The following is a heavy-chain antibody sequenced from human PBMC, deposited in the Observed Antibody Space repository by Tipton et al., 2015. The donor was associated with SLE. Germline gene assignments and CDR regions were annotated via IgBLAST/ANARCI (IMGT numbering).Heavy chain of an antibody. CDR1: GFTFSSYA. CDR2: ISYDGSNK. J-gene: IGHJ5*02. V-gene: IGHV3-30*04. CDR3: ARERITIFGVVTSPWFDP. Sequence: RSLRLSCAASGFTFSSYAMHWVRQAPGKGLEWVAVISYDGSNKYYADSVKGRFTISRDNSKNTLYLQMNSLRAEDTAVYYCARERITIFGVVTSPWFDPWGQGTLVTVSS. D-gene: IGHD3-3*01.